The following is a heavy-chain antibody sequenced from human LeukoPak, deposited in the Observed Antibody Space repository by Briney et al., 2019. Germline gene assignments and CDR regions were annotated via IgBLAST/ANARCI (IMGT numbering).Heavy chain of an antibody. Sequence: SETLSLTCAVYGGSFSGYYWSWVRPPPGKGLEWIGEINHSGSTNYNPSLKSRVTISVDTSKNQFSLKLSSVTAADTAVYYCARGTITMVRGVITNWFDPWGQGTLVTVSS. CDR3: ARGTITMVRGVITNWFDP. D-gene: IGHD3-10*01. J-gene: IGHJ5*02. CDR1: GGSFSGYY. V-gene: IGHV4-34*01. CDR2: INHSGST.